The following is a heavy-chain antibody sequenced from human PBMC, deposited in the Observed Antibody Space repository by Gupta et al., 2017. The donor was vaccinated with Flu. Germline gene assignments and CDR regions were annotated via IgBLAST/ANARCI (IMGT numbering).Heavy chain of an antibody. D-gene: IGHD2-2*01. J-gene: IGHJ3*02. CDR2: ISYDGSNK. Sequence: QVQLVESGGGVVQPGRSLRLSCAASGFTFSSYGMHWVRQAPGKGLEWVAVISYDGSNKYYADSVKGRFTISRDNSKNTLYLQMNSLRAEDTAVYYCAKESGLSTTARADAFDIWGQGTMVTVSS. V-gene: IGHV3-30*18. CDR1: GFTFSSYG. CDR3: AKESGLSTTARADAFDI.